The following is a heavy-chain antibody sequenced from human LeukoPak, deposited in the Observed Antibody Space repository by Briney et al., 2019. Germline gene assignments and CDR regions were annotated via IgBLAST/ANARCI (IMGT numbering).Heavy chain of an antibody. Sequence: GRSLRLSCAASGFTFSSYGMHWVRQAPGKGLEWVAVISYDGSNKYYADSVKGRFTISSDNSKNTLYLQMNSLRAEDTAVYYCAKDFFAGDWGQGTLVTVSS. CDR3: AKDFFAGD. V-gene: IGHV3-30*18. J-gene: IGHJ4*02. CDR2: ISYDGSNK. D-gene: IGHD2/OR15-2a*01. CDR1: GFTFSSYG.